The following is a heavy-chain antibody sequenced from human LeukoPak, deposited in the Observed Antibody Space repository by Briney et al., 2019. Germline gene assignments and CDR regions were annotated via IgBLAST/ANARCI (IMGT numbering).Heavy chain of an antibody. Sequence: GGSLRLSCVATGFSLNGYSIHWDRRPPGQGLVWVSYIPVIGMSKFADSVKGRFSASRDNAQNTVDLQMNSLSVEDTALYYCVRDRHVYDDSDGSGFFRDIWGQGTTVIVSS. CDR3: VRDRHVYDDSDGSGFFRDI. J-gene: IGHJ3*02. D-gene: IGHD3-16*01. CDR1: GFSLNGYS. V-gene: IGHV3-74*01. CDR2: IPVIGMSK.